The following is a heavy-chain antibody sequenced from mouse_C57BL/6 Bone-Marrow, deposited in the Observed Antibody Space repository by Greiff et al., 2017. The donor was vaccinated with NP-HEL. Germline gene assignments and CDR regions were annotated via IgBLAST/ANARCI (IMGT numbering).Heavy chain of an antibody. CDR2: IDPENGDT. Sequence: EVKLQQSGAELVRPGASVKLSCTASGFNIKDDYMHWVKQRPEQGLEWIGWIDPENGDTEYASKFQGKATITADTSSNTAYLQLSSLTSEDTAVYYCTPQEPRDYWGQGTTLTVSS. CDR3: TPQEPRDY. J-gene: IGHJ2*01. CDR1: GFNIKDDY. V-gene: IGHV14-4*01.